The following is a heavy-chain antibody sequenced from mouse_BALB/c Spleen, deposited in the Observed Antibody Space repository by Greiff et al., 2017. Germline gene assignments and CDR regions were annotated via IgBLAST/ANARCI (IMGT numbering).Heavy chain of an antibody. Sequence: VQLKESGGGLVKPGGSLKLSCAASGFTFSSYAMSWVRQTPEKRLEWVATISSGGSYTYYPDSVKGRFTISRDNAKNTLYLQMSSLRSEDTAMYYCARQGDYYGSMDYWGQGTSVTVSS. J-gene: IGHJ4*01. CDR2: ISSGGSYT. D-gene: IGHD1-1*01. CDR1: GFTFSSYA. V-gene: IGHV5-9-3*01. CDR3: ARQGDYYGSMDY.